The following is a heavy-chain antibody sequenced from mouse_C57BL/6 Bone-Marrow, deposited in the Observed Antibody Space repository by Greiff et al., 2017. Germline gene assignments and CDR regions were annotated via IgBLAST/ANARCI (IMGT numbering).Heavy chain of an antibody. J-gene: IGHJ3*01. CDR1: GYTFTSYW. V-gene: IGHV1-52*01. CDR2: IDPSDSET. Sequence: VQLQQPGAELVRPGSSVKLSCKASGYTFTSYWMHWVKQRPIQGLEWIGNIDPSDSETHYNQKFKDKATLTVDKSSSTAYMQLSSLTSEDSAVYYCALYYYGSIAYWGQGTLVTVSA. D-gene: IGHD1-1*01. CDR3: ALYYYGSIAY.